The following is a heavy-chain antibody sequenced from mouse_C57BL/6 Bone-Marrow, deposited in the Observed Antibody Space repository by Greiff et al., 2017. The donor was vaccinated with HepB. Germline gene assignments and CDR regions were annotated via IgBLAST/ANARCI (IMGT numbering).Heavy chain of an antibody. Sequence: VQLQQSGAELVRPGASVKLSCPASGFNIKDDYMHWVKQRPEQGLEWIGWIDPENGDTEYASKFQGKATITADTSSNTAYLQLSSPTSEDTAVYYCTRGVVATVDYWGQGTTLTVSS. CDR2: IDPENGDT. V-gene: IGHV14-4*01. CDR3: TRGVVATVDY. CDR1: GFNIKDDY. D-gene: IGHD1-1*01. J-gene: IGHJ2*01.